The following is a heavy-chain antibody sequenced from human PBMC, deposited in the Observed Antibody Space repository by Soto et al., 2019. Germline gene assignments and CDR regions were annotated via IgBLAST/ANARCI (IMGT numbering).Heavy chain of an antibody. J-gene: IGHJ4*02. CDR2: IWYDGSNK. CDR1: GFTFSSYG. CDR3: ARDRGQIDFYDSSGPIDY. Sequence: PGGSLRLSCAVSGFTFSSYGMHWVRQAPGKGLEWVAVIWYDGSNKYYADSVKGRFTISRDNSKNTLYLQMNSLRAEDTAVYYCARDRGQIDFYDSSGPIDYWGQGTLVTVSS. V-gene: IGHV3-33*01. D-gene: IGHD3-22*01.